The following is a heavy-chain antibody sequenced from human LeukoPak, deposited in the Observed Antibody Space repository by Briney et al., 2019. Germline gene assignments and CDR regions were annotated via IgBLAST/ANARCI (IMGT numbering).Heavy chain of an antibody. Sequence: SVKVSCKASGGTFSSYAISWVRQAPGQGLEWMGGIIPIFGTANYAQKFQGGVTITADESTSTAYMELSSLRSEDTAVYYCAREECIGGGDCSDGWGQGTLVTVSS. CDR2: IIPIFGTA. CDR1: GGTFSSYA. D-gene: IGHD2-21*01. V-gene: IGHV1-69*01. J-gene: IGHJ4*02. CDR3: AREECIGGGDCSDG.